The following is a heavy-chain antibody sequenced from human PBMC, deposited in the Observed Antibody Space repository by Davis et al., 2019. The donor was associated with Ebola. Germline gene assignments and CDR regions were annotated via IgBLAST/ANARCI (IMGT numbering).Heavy chain of an antibody. V-gene: IGHV4-31*03. D-gene: IGHD2-2*01. CDR1: GDSIRSADYF. CDR3: ARYCSSARCYRRGLDP. J-gene: IGHJ5*02. CDR2: IYPTGST. Sequence: PSETLSLTCTVSGDSIRSADYFWSWLRQHPGQGPEWIGYIYPTGSTYYNPPLGSRVSMSIDTSKNQFSLKLSSVTAADTAVYYCARYCSSARCYRRGLDPWGQGTLVTASS.